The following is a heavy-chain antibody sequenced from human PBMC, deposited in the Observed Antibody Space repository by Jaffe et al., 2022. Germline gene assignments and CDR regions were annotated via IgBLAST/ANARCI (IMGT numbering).Heavy chain of an antibody. V-gene: IGHV4-39*01. CDR1: GGSIITSSYY. CDR3: ARHPNPQDIALVEVSMKYWYFDL. D-gene: IGHD2-15*01. Sequence: QLQLQESGPGMVKSSETLSLTCTVSGGSIITSSYYWGWIRQSPGKGLEWIGSIYYRGATFYNPSLKSRVTVSVDTSKNQLSLKLSPVTAADTALYYCARHPNPQDIALVEVSMKYWYFDLWGRGTLVSVSS. CDR2: IYYRGAT. J-gene: IGHJ2*01.